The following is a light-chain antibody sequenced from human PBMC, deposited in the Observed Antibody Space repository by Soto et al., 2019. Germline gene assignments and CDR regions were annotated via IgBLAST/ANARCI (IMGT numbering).Light chain of an antibody. J-gene: IGKJ1*01. CDR1: QSVSSY. CDR3: QQRSNWPPWT. V-gene: IGKV3-11*01. Sequence: EIVLTQSPATLSLSPGERATLSCRASQSVSSYLAWYQQKPGQAPSLLIYDASNRATGIPARLSGSGSGTAFTIPISSLEPADVAVYYCQQRSNWPPWTFGQGTKVEIK. CDR2: DAS.